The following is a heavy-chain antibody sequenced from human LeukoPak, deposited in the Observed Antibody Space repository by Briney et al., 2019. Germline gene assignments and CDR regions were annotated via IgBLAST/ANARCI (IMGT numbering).Heavy chain of an antibody. CDR1: GYTFTSYA. J-gene: IGHJ4*02. Sequence: ASVKVSCKASGYTFTSYAMHWVRQAPGQRLEWMGWINAGNGNTKYSQKFQGRVTITRDTSASTAYMELSSLRSEDTAVYYCASGVSSGWYDFEDPPYFDYWGQGTLVTVSS. CDR2: INAGNGNT. CDR3: ASGVSSGWYDFEDPPYFDY. D-gene: IGHD6-19*01. V-gene: IGHV1-3*01.